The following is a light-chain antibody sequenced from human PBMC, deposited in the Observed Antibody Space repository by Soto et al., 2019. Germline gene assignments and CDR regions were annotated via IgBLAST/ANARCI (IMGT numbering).Light chain of an antibody. J-gene: IGKJ4*01. CDR2: DGS. Sequence: EIVLTQSPATLSLSPGDRATLSCGASQSVRSSYVAWYQQKAGLAPRLLIYDGSSRASGIPDRFSGSGSGTDFTLTIGRLEPEDFAVYCCQQYDNSAPLSFCGGTKVEMK. CDR3: QQYDNSAPLS. V-gene: IGKV3D-20*01. CDR1: QSVRSSY.